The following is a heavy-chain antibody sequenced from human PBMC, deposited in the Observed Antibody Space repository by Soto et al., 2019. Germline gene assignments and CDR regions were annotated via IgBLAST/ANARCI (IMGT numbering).Heavy chain of an antibody. CDR3: AKDCTQYQLPQGILDYGMDV. CDR1: GFTFSSYG. D-gene: IGHD2-2*01. Sequence: QVQLVESGGGVVQPGRSLRLSCAASGFTFSSYGMHWVRQAPGKGLEWVAVISYDGSNRYYTDSVEGRITISRDNSKNTLYLQMDSLRVEDTAVYYCAKDCTQYQLPQGILDYGMDVWGQGTTVTVSS. J-gene: IGHJ6*02. V-gene: IGHV3-30*18. CDR2: ISYDGSNR.